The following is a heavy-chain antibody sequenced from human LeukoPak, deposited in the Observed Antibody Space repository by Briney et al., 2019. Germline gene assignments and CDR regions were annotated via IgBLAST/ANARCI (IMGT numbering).Heavy chain of an antibody. CDR3: ARYHNGYDDY. Sequence: SETLSLTCTVSGGSISSSSCYWGWIRQPPGKGLEWIGSIYYSGNTYYNPSLKSRVTISLDMSKSHFSLKLTSVTAADTAVYYCARYHNGYDDYWGQGTLVTVSS. D-gene: IGHD5-12*01. J-gene: IGHJ4*02. V-gene: IGHV4-39*07. CDR2: IYYSGNT. CDR1: GGSISSSSCY.